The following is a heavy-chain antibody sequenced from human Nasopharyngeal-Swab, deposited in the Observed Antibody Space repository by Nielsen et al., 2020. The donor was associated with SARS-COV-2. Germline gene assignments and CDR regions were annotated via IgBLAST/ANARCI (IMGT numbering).Heavy chain of an antibody. J-gene: IGHJ5*02. V-gene: IGHV1-18*01. CDR3: AREGGRGYCSSTSCHAWFDP. CDR2: ISAYNGNT. Sequence: WVRQAPGQGLEWMGWISAYNGNTNYAQKLQGRVTMTTDTSTSTAYMELRSLRSDDTAVNYCAREGGRGYCSSTSCHAWFDPWGQGTLVTVSS. D-gene: IGHD2-2*01.